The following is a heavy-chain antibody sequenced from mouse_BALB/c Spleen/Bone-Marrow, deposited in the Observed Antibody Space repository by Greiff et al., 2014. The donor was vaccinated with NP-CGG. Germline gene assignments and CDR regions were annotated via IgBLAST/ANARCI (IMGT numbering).Heavy chain of an antibody. Sequence: QVQLKGSGPELVSPGVSVKISCKASGYTFTDYAIHWGKQSHPKRLEWIGIISTYSGNTNYNQKFKGKAAMTVDKSSSTAYMELARLTSEDSAIYYCARDISGYVRAMDYWGQGTSVTVSS. D-gene: IGHD3-2*01. V-gene: IGHV1-67*01. CDR2: ISTYSGNT. CDR3: ARDISGYVRAMDY. CDR1: GYTFTDYA. J-gene: IGHJ4*01.